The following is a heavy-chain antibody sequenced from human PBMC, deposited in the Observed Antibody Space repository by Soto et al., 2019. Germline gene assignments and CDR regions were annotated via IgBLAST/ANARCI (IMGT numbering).Heavy chain of an antibody. D-gene: IGHD6-13*01. J-gene: IGHJ3*02. Sequence: PSATLSITCIFSDDSVRNRNYYWAWIRIRQPPGKGPEWIGNIYLSGSTYYNPSLESRVTISLDPSKNGFSLNLTSVTAADTAVYYCATWYENGFDIWGQGTMVTVSS. CDR1: DDSVRNRNYY. CDR3: ATWYENGFDI. V-gene: IGHV4-39*01. CDR2: IYLSGST.